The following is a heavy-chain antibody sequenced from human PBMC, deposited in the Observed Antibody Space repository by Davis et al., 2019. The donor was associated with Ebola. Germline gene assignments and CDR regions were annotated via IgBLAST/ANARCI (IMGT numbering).Heavy chain of an antibody. Sequence: PGGSLRLSCAASGFTFSSYAMSWVRQAPGKGLEWVANIKQYGSEKYYVDSVKGRFTISRDNAKNSLYLQRNSLRAEDTAVYYCAKRGGGGYFSWFDPWGQGTLVTVSS. J-gene: IGHJ5*02. D-gene: IGHD3-22*01. V-gene: IGHV3-7*03. CDR1: GFTFSSYA. CDR3: AKRGGGGYFSWFDP. CDR2: IKQYGSEK.